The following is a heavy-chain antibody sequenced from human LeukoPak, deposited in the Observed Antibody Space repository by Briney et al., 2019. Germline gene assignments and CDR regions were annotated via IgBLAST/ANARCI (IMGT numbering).Heavy chain of an antibody. CDR1: GGSIKTYY. Sequence: SETLSLTCTVSGGSIKTYYWSWIRQPPGKGPEWIGYISYSGSTNYNPSLKSRVTISVDTSKNQFSLKLSSVTAADTAVYYCAGGAAVSFDSWGQGSLVSVSS. D-gene: IGHD6-25*01. CDR3: AGGAAVSFDS. CDR2: ISYSGST. J-gene: IGHJ4*02. V-gene: IGHV4-59*01.